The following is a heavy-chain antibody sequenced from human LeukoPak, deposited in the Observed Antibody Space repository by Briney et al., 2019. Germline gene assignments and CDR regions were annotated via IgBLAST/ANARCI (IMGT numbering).Heavy chain of an antibody. V-gene: IGHV3-30*18. CDR2: ISYDGSNK. CDR3: ANSPIGSSGWYDY. CDR1: GFTFSNYG. D-gene: IGHD6-19*01. J-gene: IGHJ4*02. Sequence: GRSLRLSCAASGFTFSNYGMHWVRQAPGKGLEWVAVISYDGSNKYYADSVKGRFTISRDNSKNTLYLQMNSLRAEDTAVYYCANSPIGSSGWYDYWGQGTLVTVSS.